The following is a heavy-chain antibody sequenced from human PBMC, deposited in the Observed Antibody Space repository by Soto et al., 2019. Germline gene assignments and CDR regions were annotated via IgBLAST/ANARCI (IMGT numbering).Heavy chain of an antibody. J-gene: IGHJ6*02. V-gene: IGHV3-30-3*01. D-gene: IGHD3-3*01. CDR1: GFTFSSYA. Sequence: PAGSLRLSCAASGFTFSSYAMHWVRQAPGKGLEWVAVISYDGSNKYYADSVKGRFTISRDNSKNTLYLQMNSLRAEDTAVYYCARDLYYDFWSGYYRSYYYYGMDVWGQGTTVTVSS. CDR2: ISYDGSNK. CDR3: ARDLYYDFWSGYYRSYYYYGMDV.